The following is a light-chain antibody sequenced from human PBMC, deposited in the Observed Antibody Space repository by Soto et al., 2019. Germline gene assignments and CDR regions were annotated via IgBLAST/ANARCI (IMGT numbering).Light chain of an antibody. J-gene: IGKJ1*01. CDR2: DVS. V-gene: IGKV3-11*01. CDR3: QLRSDWPWT. Sequence: VLIQSPATLSLSTGERVTLSFMAGESGTNYLAWYQQKPGQAPRLLVYDVSNRATGIPARFSGGGSGTDFTLTISNLEPEDCAVYYCQLRSDWPWTFGQGTKV. CDR1: ESGTNY.